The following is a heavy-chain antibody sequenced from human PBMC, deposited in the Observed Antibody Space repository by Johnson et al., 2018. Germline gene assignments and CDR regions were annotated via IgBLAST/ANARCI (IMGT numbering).Heavy chain of an antibody. CDR2: IIPIFGTA. CDR3: AGDLKGGSGWYYYYGMDV. V-gene: IGHV1-69*01. J-gene: IGHJ6*02. CDR1: GFTFSSYA. Sequence: QVQLVESGGGVVEPGRSLRLSCAASGFTFSSYAISWVRQAPGQGLEWMGVIIPIFGTANCAQKFQGRVTLTADESTSTAYMELSSLRSEDTAVYYCAGDLKGGSGWYYYYGMDVWGQGTTVTVSS. D-gene: IGHD6-19*01.